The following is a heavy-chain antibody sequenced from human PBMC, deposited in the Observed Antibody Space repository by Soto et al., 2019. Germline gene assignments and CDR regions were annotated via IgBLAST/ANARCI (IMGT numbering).Heavy chain of an antibody. CDR2: IWYDGSNK. J-gene: IGHJ3*02. Sequence: GGSLRLSCAASGFTFSSYGMHWVRQAPGKGLEWVAVIWYDGSNKYYADSVKGRFTISRDNSKNTLYLQMNSLRAEDTAVYYCERDSKNSAFDIWGQGTTVTVS. CDR1: GFTFSSYG. CDR3: ERDSKNSAFDI. V-gene: IGHV3-33*01. D-gene: IGHD2-2*01.